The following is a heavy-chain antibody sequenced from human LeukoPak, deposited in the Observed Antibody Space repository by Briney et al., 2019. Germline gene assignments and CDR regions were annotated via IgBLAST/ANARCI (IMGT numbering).Heavy chain of an antibody. CDR3: ARSPLIQYYYYYGMDV. CDR1: GGSISSYY. J-gene: IGHJ6*02. Sequence: PSETLSLTCTVSGGSISSYYWSWIRQPAGKGLEWIGRIYTSGSTNYNPSLKSRVTMSVDTSKNQFSLKLSSVTAADTAVYYCARSPLIQYYYYYGMDVWGQGTTVTVS. CDR2: IYTSGST. V-gene: IGHV4-4*07. D-gene: IGHD3-16*01.